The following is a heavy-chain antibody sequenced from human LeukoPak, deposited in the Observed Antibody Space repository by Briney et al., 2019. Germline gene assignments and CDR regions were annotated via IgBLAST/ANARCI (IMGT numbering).Heavy chain of an antibody. CDR3: STDRITFGGVMVISGPFDY. CDR2: TKSKTDDGTT. J-gene: IGHJ4*02. Sequence: GGSLRLSCAASGFTFSNACMSWVRQAPGKGLEWVGRTKSKTDDGTTDYAAPVQCSFTIARDDSKNTLYLQMNSLKTEDTDVYYCSTDRITFGGVMVISGPFDYWGQGTLVVVFS. CDR1: GFTFSNAC. D-gene: IGHD3-16*01. V-gene: IGHV3-15*01.